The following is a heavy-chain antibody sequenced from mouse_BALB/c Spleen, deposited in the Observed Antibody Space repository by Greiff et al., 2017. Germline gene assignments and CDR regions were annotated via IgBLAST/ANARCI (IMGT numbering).Heavy chain of an antibody. V-gene: IGHV2-2*02. CDR1: GFSLTSYG. Sequence: QVQLQQSGPGLVQPSQSLSITCTVSGFSLTSYGVHWVRQSPGKGLEWLGVIWSGGSTDYNAAFIYRLSISKDNSKSQVFFKMNSLQANDTAIYYCARSDTPYFDVWGAGTTVTVSS. D-gene: IGHD5-1-1*01. CDR2: IWSGGST. J-gene: IGHJ1*01. CDR3: ARSDTPYFDV.